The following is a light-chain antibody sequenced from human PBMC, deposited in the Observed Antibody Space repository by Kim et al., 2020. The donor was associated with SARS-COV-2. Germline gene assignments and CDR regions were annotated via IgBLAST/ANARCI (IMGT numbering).Light chain of an antibody. V-gene: IGLV8-61*01. CDR2: STN. J-gene: IGLJ3*02. Sequence: AVPLTCGLSSGTVSTSYYPSWYQQTPGQAPRTLIYSTNTRSSGVPDRFSGSILGNKAALTITGAQADDESDYYCVLYMGSGIWVFGGGTQLTVL. CDR1: SGTVSTSYY. CDR3: VLYMGSGIWV.